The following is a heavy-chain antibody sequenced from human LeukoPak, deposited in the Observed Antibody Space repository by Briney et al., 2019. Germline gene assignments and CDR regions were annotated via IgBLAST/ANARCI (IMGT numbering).Heavy chain of an antibody. V-gene: IGHV4-59*08. D-gene: IGHD6-19*01. CDR2: MYYTGIT. CDR3: ARSIALAGIVSDYSYYGMDV. J-gene: IGHJ6*02. Sequence: LGTPSLTCTVSGGSISSYYWSWIPESPGPGVEWMGDMYYTGITSDTPSLHSPVTIAVHTSRMHSSLKLSSVTVAYTAVYYCARSIALAGIVSDYSYYGMDVWGQGTTVTVSS. CDR1: GGSISSYY.